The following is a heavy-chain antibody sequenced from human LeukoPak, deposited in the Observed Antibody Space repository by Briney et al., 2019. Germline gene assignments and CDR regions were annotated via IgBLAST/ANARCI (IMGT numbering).Heavy chain of an antibody. CDR3: ARIPSRSKVATTLYGMDV. D-gene: IGHD5-12*01. J-gene: IGHJ6*02. CDR2: INPNSGGT. Sequence: GASVKVSCKASGYTFTGYYMHWVRQAPGQGLEWMGWINPNSGGTNCAQKFQGRVTMTRDTSISTAYMELSRLRSDDTAVYYCARIPSRSKVATTLYGMDVWGQGTTVTVSS. CDR1: GYTFTGYY. V-gene: IGHV1-2*02.